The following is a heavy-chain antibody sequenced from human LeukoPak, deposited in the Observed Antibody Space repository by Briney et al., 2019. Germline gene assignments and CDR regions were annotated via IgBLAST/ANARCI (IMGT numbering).Heavy chain of an antibody. D-gene: IGHD4-17*01. CDR1: GGSISSYY. CDR2: IYYSGST. V-gene: IGHV4-59*01. Sequence: PSETLSLTCTVSGGSISSYYWSWTRQPPGKGLEWIGYIYYSGSTNYNPSLKSRVTISVDTSKNQFSLKLSSVTAADTAVYYCAREREGPYGYLDYWGQGTLVTVSS. J-gene: IGHJ4*02. CDR3: AREREGPYGYLDY.